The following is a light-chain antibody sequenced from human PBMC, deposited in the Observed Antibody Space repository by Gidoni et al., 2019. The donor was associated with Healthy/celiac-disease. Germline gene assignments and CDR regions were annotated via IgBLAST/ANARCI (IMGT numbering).Light chain of an antibody. CDR3: QQYYSTLT. CDR1: QSVLYSSNNKNY. CDR2: WAS. Sequence: DIVMTQSPDSLAVSLGERATINCKSSQSVLYSSNNKNYLAWYQQKPGQPPKLLIYWASTRESGVPDRFSGSGSGTDFTLTISSLQAEGVGVYYCQQYYSTLTFGGGTKVEIK. J-gene: IGKJ4*01. V-gene: IGKV4-1*01.